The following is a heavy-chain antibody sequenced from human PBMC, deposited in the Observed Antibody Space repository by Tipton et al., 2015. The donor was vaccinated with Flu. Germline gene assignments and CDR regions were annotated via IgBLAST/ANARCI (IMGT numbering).Heavy chain of an antibody. J-gene: IGHJ4*02. CDR2: VYYSGNS. Sequence: TLSLTCSVSGGSINNYYLSWVRQPPGKGLEWIGGVYYSGNSDYNPSLKSRVAMSVDTSKNHLSLKLSSVTAADTAMFYCAGLSFYDVDLKNFYFDYWGQGTLVTVSS. D-gene: IGHD3-10*02. CDR3: AGLSFYDVDLKNFYFDY. CDR1: GGSINNYY. V-gene: IGHV4-59*04.